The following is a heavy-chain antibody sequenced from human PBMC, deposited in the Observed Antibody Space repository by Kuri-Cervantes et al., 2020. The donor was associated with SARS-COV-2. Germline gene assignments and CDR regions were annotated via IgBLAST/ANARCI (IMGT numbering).Heavy chain of an antibody. D-gene: IGHD2-21*01. CDR2: INHTGST. Sequence: GSLRLSCAASGFTFSSYSMNWVRQAPGKGLEWIGEINHTGSTNYNPSLKSRVTISAVTSKNQFSLKVNSVTAADTAMYYCARVPATGPVAGGFDSWGLGTLVTVSS. CDR1: GFTFSSYS. CDR3: ARVPATGPVAGGFDS. J-gene: IGHJ4*02. V-gene: IGHV4-34*01.